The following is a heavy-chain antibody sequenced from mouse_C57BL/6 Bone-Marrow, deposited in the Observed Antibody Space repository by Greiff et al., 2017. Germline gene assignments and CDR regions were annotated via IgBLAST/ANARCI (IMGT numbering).Heavy chain of an antibody. V-gene: IGHV1-64*01. CDR2: IHPNSGST. Sequence: QVQLQQPGAELVKPGASVKLSCKASGYTFTSYWMHWVKQRPGQGLEWIGMIHPNSGSTNYNEKFKSKATLTVDKSSSTAYMQLSSLTSEDSAVYYWARGYYGSLYFDYGGQGTTLTGSS. D-gene: IGHD1-1*01. CDR3: ARGYYGSLYFDY. CDR1: GYTFTSYW. J-gene: IGHJ2*01.